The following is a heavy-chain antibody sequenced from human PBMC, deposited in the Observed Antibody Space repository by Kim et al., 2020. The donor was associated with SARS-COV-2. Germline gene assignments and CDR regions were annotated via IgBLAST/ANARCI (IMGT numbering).Heavy chain of an antibody. CDR2: INSDGSTI. CDR3: ARRYYSGSYYYFDY. D-gene: IGHD1-26*01. V-gene: IGHV3-74*01. J-gene: IGHJ4*02. Sequence: GGSLRLSCAASGFTFSNDWMHWVRQAPGKGLVWVSRINSDGSTINYADSVKGRFTISRDNAKNTLYLQMNSLRDEDMAVYYCARRYYSGSYYYFDYWGQG. CDR1: GFTFSNDW.